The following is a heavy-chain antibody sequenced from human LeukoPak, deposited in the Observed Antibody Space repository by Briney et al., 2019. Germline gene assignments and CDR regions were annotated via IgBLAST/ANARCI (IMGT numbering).Heavy chain of an antibody. CDR3: AGLEGRYSTDWFYFFDY. CDR1: GGSISSLNS. CDR2: MYLDGRT. Sequence: SGTLSLTCGVSGGSISSLNSWSWLRQPPGKGLEWVGEMYLDGRTNFHPSVRGRVTIFIDKPKNQLSLQLTSVTAADTAVYYCAGLEGRYSTDWFYFFDYWGQGALVTVSS. V-gene: IGHV4-4*02. J-gene: IGHJ4*02. D-gene: IGHD6-19*01.